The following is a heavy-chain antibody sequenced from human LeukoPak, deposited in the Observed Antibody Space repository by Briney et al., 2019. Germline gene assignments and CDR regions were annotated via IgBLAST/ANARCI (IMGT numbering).Heavy chain of an antibody. V-gene: IGHV4-34*01. J-gene: IGHJ5*02. CDR2: INHSGST. D-gene: IGHD3-10*01. Sequence: SETLSLTCAVYGGSFSGYYWSWIRQPPGKGLEWIGEINHSGSTNYNPSLKSRVTISVDTSKNQFSLKLSSVTAADTAVYYCARHYSRSITIVRGLQLGHNWFDPWGQGTLVTVSS. CDR1: GGSFSGYY. CDR3: ARHYSRSITIVRGLQLGHNWFDP.